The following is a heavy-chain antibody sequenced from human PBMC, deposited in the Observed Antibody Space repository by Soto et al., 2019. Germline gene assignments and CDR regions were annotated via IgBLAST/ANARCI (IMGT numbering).Heavy chain of an antibody. D-gene: IGHD3-22*01. J-gene: IGHJ4*02. V-gene: IGHV1-3*01. CDR2: INGGNDKT. Sequence: ASVKVSCKASGYNFTKYAIYWVRQAPRQRLEWLGWINGGNDKTGYSQRFQGRLTITKKTSATTAFMELSSLTSEDTAVYYCARVGYFDSAGFPRPYDYWGQGTLVTVSS. CDR1: GYNFTKYA. CDR3: ARVGYFDSAGFPRPYDY.